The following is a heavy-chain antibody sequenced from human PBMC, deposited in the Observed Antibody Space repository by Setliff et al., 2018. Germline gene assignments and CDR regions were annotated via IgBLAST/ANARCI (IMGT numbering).Heavy chain of an antibody. V-gene: IGHV3-48*04. CDR2: ISSSSSTI. D-gene: IGHD2-8*02. CDR1: GFTFSSYS. Sequence: GGSLRLSCAASGFTFSSYSMNWVRQAPGKGLEWVSSISSSSSTIYYAGSVKGRFTISRDNAKNSLYLQMNSLRAEDTAVYYCARVVCTGGRCYYHPYNMDVWGQGTTVTVSS. J-gene: IGHJ6*02. CDR3: ARVVCTGGRCYYHPYNMDV.